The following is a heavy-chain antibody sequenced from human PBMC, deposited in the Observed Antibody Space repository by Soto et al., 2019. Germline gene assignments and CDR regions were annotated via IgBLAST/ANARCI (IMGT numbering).Heavy chain of an antibody. Sequence: GESLKISCKGSGYSFTSYWIGWVRQMPGKGLEWMGIIYPGDSDTRYSPSFQSQVTISADKSISTAYLQWSSLKASDTAMYYCARSPGYCSSTSCYSIQWFDPWGQGTLVTVSS. CDR1: GYSFTSYW. CDR3: ARSPGYCSSTSCYSIQWFDP. V-gene: IGHV5-51*01. J-gene: IGHJ5*02. CDR2: IYPGDSDT. D-gene: IGHD2-2*01.